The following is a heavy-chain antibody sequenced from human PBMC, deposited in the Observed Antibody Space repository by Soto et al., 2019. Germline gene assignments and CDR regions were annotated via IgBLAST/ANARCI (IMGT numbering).Heavy chain of an antibody. J-gene: IGHJ4*02. CDR3: AKGSSSWEGYFDY. Sequence: PGGSLRLSCAASGFIFSSYAMSWVRQAPGKRLEWVSAISASGSSKYYADSVKGRFTISRDNSKNSLYLQMNSLRAEDTAIFYCAKGSSSWEGYFDYWGQGTLVSVCS. D-gene: IGHD6-13*01. CDR1: GFIFSSYA. V-gene: IGHV3-23*01. CDR2: ISASGSSK.